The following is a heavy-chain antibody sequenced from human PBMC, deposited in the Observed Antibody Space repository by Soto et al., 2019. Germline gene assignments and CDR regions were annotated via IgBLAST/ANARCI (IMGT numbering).Heavy chain of an antibody. CDR3: ARGVGNYYYGMDV. CDR2: IWYDESNK. V-gene: IGHV3-33*01. J-gene: IGHJ6*02. Sequence: QVQLVESGGGVVQPGRSLRLSCAASGFTFSSYGMHWVRQAPGKGLEWVAVIWYDESNKCYADSVKGRFTISRDNSMNTLYLQMNSLRAEDTAVYYCARGVGNYYYGMDVWGQGTTVXXSS. CDR1: GFTFSSYG. D-gene: IGHD3-10*01.